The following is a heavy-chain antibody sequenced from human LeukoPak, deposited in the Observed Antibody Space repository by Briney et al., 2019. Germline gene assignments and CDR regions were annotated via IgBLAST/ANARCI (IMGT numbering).Heavy chain of an antibody. CDR1: AYTFTKYH. J-gene: IGHJ4*02. CDR2: IDPNYDST. Sequence: GASVKVSCKASAYTFTKYHIYWVRQAPRQGLEWMGVIDPNYDSTTYAQKFQGRVTVTRDTSTSTVYMELSSLRSEDTAVYYCARFGYSYGADYWGQGTLVSVSS. CDR3: ARFGYSYGADY. V-gene: IGHV1-46*01. D-gene: IGHD5-18*01.